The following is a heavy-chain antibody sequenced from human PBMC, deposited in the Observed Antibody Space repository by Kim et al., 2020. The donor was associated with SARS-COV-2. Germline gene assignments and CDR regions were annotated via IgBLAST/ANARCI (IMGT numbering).Heavy chain of an antibody. D-gene: IGHD3-10*01. CDR1: GFTFDDYA. CDR3: AKDLRTMVRGVKSYYFDY. CDR2: ISWNSGSI. V-gene: IGHV3-9*01. Sequence: GGSLRLSCAASGFTFDDYAMHWVRQAPGKGLEWVSGISWNSGSIGYADSVKGRFTISRDNAKNSLYLQMNSLRAEDTALYYCAKDLRTMVRGVKSYYFDYWGQGTLVTVSS. J-gene: IGHJ4*02.